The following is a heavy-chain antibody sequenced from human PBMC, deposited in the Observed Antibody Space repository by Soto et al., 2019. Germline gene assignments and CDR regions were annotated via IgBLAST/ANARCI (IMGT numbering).Heavy chain of an antibody. CDR3: AKDRNNHGMDV. Sequence: HPGGSLRLSCAASGFTFSSYGMHWVRQAPGKGLEWVAVISYDGSNKYYADSVKGRFTISRDNSKNTLYLQMNSLRAEDTAVYYCAKDRNNHGMDVWGQGTTVTVSS. CDR1: GFTFSSYG. V-gene: IGHV3-30*18. J-gene: IGHJ6*02. CDR2: ISYDGSNK. D-gene: IGHD1-1*01.